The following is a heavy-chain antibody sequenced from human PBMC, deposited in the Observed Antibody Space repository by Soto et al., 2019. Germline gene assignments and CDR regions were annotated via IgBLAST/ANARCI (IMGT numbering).Heavy chain of an antibody. CDR2: INGGTGQT. CDR1: GYTFSTHA. D-gene: IGHD1-1*01. J-gene: IGHJ6*01. CDR3: ARGKGMEENYYCYGLDI. Sequence: ASVKVSCKASGYTFSTHAMHWVRQAPGQSLEWMGWINGGTGQTKHSHRFQDRISITRDTSASTAYMELSSLRSEDTAVYYCARGKGMEENYYCYGLDIWAQGTPVTVSS. V-gene: IGHV1-3*01.